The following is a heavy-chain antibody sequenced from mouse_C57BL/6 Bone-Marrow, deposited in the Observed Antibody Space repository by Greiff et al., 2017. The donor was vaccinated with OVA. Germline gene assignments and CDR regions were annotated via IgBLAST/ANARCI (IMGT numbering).Heavy chain of an antibody. CDR2: IDPSDSYT. D-gene: IGHD2-10*02. V-gene: IGHV1-69*01. CDR3: AKYGNWYFDV. Sequence: QVQLQQPGAELVMPGASVQLSCKASGYTFTSYWMHWVKQRPGQGLEWIGEIDPSDSYTNYNQKFKCKSTLTVDKSSSTAYMQLSSLTSEDSAVYYCAKYGNWYFDVWGTGTTVTVSS. CDR1: GYTFTSYW. J-gene: IGHJ1*03.